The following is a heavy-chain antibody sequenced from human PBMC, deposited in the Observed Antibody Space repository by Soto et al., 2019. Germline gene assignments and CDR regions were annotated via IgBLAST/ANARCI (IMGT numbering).Heavy chain of an antibody. CDR1: CGSFSGYY. D-gene: IGHD3-3*01. Sequence: PSETLSLTCAVYCGSFSGYYWSWIRQPPGKGLEWIGEINHSGSTNYNPSLKSRVTISVDTSKNQFSLKLSSVTAADTAVYYCARVGYDSQRTKADYWGQGTLVTVSS. J-gene: IGHJ4*02. CDR3: ARVGYDSQRTKADY. CDR2: INHSGST. V-gene: IGHV4-34*01.